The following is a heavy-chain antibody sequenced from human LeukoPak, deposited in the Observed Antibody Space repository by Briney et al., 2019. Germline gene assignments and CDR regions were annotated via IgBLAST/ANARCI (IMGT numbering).Heavy chain of an antibody. V-gene: IGHV4-61*01. J-gene: IGHJ3*02. D-gene: IGHD2-15*01. CDR2: IYNSGRT. CDR1: GGSVSSGSYY. CDR3: VRERNCSGASCLDGFDI. Sequence: SETLSLTCTVSGGSVSSGSYYWSWIRQPPGKGLEWIGYIYNSGRTNYNPSLESRVTISVDTSKNQFSLKLNSVTAADTAVYYCVRERNCSGASCLDGFDIWGQGTMVTVSS.